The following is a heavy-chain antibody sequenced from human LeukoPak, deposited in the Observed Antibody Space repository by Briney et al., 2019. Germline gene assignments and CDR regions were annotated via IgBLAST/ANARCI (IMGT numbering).Heavy chain of an antibody. CDR3: ARRETAMVLEYYYYGMDV. CDR1: GYTFTRYT. J-gene: IGHJ6*02. D-gene: IGHD5-18*01. CDR2: INAGNGNT. Sequence: WASVKVSCKASGYTFTRYTIHWVRQAPGQRLEWMGWINAGNGNTKYSQKFQGRVTITRDTSASTAYMELRSLRSDDTAVYYCARRETAMVLEYYYYGMDVWGQGTTVTVSS. V-gene: IGHV1-3*01.